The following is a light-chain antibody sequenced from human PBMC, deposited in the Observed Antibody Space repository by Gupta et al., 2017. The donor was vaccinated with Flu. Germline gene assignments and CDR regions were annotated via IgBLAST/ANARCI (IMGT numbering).Light chain of an antibody. J-gene: IGLJ3*02. CDR1: NIRSKT. Sequence: SSLLTQPPSASVAPGQTARIHCGGNNIRSKTVHWYQQKPGQAPVVVVSDDSDRPSGYPERFSGTNSGNTATLTISRVEAGDEADYYCQVWDSSSDHRVFGGVTKLTVL. CDR3: QVWDSSSDHRV. V-gene: IGLV3-21*02. CDR2: DDS.